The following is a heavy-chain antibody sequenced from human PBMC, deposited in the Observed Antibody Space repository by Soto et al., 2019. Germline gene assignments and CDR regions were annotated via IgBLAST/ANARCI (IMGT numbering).Heavy chain of an antibody. V-gene: IGHV3-23*01. J-gene: IGHJ4*02. CDR3: AKVSSSWYAGFFDL. Sequence: PGGSPSPYCTAFGFSFGRHAIARVRQAPGKGTGLVSGRSDSGGSIYYADSVKGRFTISRDNSMNTLYLQMNTLRAEDTAIYYCAKVSSSWYAGFFDLWGQGT. D-gene: IGHD6-13*01. CDR2: RSDSGGSI. CDR1: GFSFGRHA.